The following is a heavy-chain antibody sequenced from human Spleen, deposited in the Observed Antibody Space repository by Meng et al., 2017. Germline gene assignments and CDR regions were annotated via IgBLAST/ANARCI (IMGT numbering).Heavy chain of an antibody. D-gene: IGHD3-10*01. J-gene: IGHJ3*02. CDR2: VYYSGST. V-gene: IGHV4-61*01. Sequence: SETLSLTCTVSGDSVSSGCYYWSWIRQPPGRALEWIGYVYYSGSTNYSPSLKSRVTISIDTSKTQFSLRLSSVTAADTAVYYCARTPNYYGAGRSAFDIWGQGTMVTVSS. CDR3: ARTPNYYGAGRSAFDI. CDR1: GDSVSSGCYY.